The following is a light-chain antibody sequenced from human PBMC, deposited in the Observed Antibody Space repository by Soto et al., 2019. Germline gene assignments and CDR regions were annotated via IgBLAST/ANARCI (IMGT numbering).Light chain of an antibody. CDR1: QSVSYY. V-gene: IGKV3-11*01. J-gene: IGKJ4*01. Sequence: EIVLTQSPATLSLSPGERATLSCRASQSVSYYLAWYQQKPGQAPRLLIYDASNRATGIPARFSGSGSGTDFTLTITSLEPEDFAVYFCQQRSHWPSLTVGGGTKVDIK. CDR2: DAS. CDR3: QQRSHWPSLT.